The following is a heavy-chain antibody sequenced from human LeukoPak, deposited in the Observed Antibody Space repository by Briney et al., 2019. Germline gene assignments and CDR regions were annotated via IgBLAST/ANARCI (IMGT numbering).Heavy chain of an antibody. D-gene: IGHD6-13*01. Sequence: SETLSLTCTVSGGSISSYYWSWIRQPPGKGLEWIGYMYYSGSSNYNPSLKSRVTIVVDTSKNRFSLNLSSVTAADTAVYYCARHIGSSWLDAFDIWGQGTMVTVSS. CDR3: ARHIGSSWLDAFDI. CDR2: MYYSGSS. V-gene: IGHV4-59*08. CDR1: GGSISSYY. J-gene: IGHJ3*02.